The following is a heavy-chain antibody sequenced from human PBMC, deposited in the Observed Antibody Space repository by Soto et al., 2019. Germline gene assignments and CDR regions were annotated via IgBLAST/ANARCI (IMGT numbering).Heavy chain of an antibody. CDR3: ARERNYYGMDV. CDR1: GGSVSSGSYY. J-gene: IGHJ6*02. V-gene: IGHV4-61*01. Sequence: SETLSLTCTASGGSVSSGSYYWSWIRQPPGKGLEWIGYIYYSGSTNYNPSLKSRVTISVDTSKNQFSLKLSSVTAADTAVYYCARERNYYGMDVWGQGTTVTVSS. CDR2: IYYSGST.